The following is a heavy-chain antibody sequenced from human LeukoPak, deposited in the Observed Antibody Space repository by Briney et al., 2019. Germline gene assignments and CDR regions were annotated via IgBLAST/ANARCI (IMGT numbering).Heavy chain of an antibody. V-gene: IGHV4-30-2*01. CDR1: GGSISSGGYS. Sequence: SQTPSLTCAVSGGSISSGGYSWSWIRQPPGKGLEWIGYIYHSGSTYYNPSLKSRVTISVDRSKNQFSLKLSSVTAADTAVYYCARGRGYSYGYALDYWGQGTLVTVSS. CDR2: IYHSGST. CDR3: ARGRGYSYGYALDY. D-gene: IGHD5-18*01. J-gene: IGHJ4*02.